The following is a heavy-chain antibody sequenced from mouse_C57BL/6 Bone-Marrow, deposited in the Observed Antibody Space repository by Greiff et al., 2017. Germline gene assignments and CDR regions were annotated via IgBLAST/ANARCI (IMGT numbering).Heavy chain of an antibody. Sequence: VQLQQPGAELVMPGASVKLSCKASGYTFTSYWMHWVKQRPGQGLEWIGEIDPSDSYTNYNQKFKGKSTLTVDKSSSTAYMRLSSLTSEDSAVYYCAVDRGYAMDYWGQGTSVTVSS. CDR3: AVDRGYAMDY. CDR2: IDPSDSYT. CDR1: GYTFTSYW. V-gene: IGHV1-69*01. D-gene: IGHD3-2*01. J-gene: IGHJ4*01.